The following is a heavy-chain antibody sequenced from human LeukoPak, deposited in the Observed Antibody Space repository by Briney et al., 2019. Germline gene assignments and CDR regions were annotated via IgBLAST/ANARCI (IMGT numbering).Heavy chain of an antibody. CDR3: GREMDSGSYLLDY. V-gene: IGHV3-66*01. CDR1: GFTVSSNY. CDR2: IYRGGGT. Sequence: GGSLRLSCAASGFTVSSNYMSWVRQAPGKGLEWVSVIYRGGGTDYAESVKGRFTISRDKSKNTLYLQMNSLRAEDTAVYYCGREMDSGSYLLDYWGQGTLVTVSS. J-gene: IGHJ4*02. D-gene: IGHD1-26*01.